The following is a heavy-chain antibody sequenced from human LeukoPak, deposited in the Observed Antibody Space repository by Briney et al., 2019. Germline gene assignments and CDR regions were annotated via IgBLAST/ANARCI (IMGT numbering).Heavy chain of an antibody. Sequence: GGSLRLSCAASGFTFSSYAMSWVRQAPGKGLEWVSAISGSGGSTYYADSVKGRFTISRDNSKNTLYLQMNSLRAEDTAVYYCARGTGGDYPLTYYYMDVWGKGTTVTVSS. V-gene: IGHV3-23*01. J-gene: IGHJ6*03. CDR1: GFTFSSYA. D-gene: IGHD4-17*01. CDR3: ARGTGGDYPLTYYYMDV. CDR2: ISGSGGST.